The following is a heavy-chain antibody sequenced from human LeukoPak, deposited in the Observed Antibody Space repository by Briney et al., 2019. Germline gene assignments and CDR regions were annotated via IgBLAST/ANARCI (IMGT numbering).Heavy chain of an antibody. J-gene: IGHJ4*02. V-gene: IGHV3-21*01. CDR1: GFTFTSYG. CDR2: ISKSSTYT. Sequence: GGSLRLSCAASGFTFTSYGMNWVRQAPGKGLEWISSISKSSTYTHYADSVKGRFTISRDIAKNSLYLEMNSLRVEDTAIYYCASPKLGLDYWGQGTLVTVSS. CDR3: ASPKLGLDY. D-gene: IGHD7-27*01.